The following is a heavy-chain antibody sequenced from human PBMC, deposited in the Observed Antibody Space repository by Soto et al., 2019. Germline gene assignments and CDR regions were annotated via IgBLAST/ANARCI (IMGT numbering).Heavy chain of an antibody. CDR1: EFTFSSYA. CDR3: AKSWASATGTSHS. J-gene: IGHJ4*02. D-gene: IGHD1-1*01. Sequence: EVQLLESGGGLVQPGGSLRLSCAASEFTFSSYAMNWVRQAPGKGLEWVSTIVGSGGRTYYADSVKGRFTISRDNSKKMMYLQMSSLRVEDTAVYYCAKSWASATGTSHSWGQGTLVSVSS. V-gene: IGHV3-23*01. CDR2: IVGSGGRT.